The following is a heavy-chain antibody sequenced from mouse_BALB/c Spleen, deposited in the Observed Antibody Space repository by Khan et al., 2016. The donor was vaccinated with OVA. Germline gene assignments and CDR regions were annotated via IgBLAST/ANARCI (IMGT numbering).Heavy chain of an antibody. CDR2: IWSDGST. J-gene: IGHJ4*01. V-gene: IGHV2-6-1*01. CDR1: GFSLTNYG. CDR3: ARQTYIHYNIMDY. Sequence: VQLVESGPGLVAPSQSLSITCAISGFSLTNYGIHWVRQPPGKGLEWLVVIWSDGSTNYNSALKSRLTISKDTSKRQTFLQMNSLQTDDTAVYFCARQTYIHYNIMDYWGQGTSVTVSS. D-gene: IGHD2-10*01.